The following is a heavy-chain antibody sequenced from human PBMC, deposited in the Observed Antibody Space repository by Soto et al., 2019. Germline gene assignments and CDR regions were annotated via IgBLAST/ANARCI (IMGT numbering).Heavy chain of an antibody. D-gene: IGHD4-17*01. J-gene: IGHJ4*02. CDR2: THYSGST. V-gene: IGHV4-59*01. CDR3: ARDNGDYVYDY. CDR1: GASISNYY. Sequence: PSETLSLTCTASGASISNYYWTWIRQPPGKGLEWIGYTHYSGSTDYNSYLKSRVTISVDMSKNQVSLKLTSVSAADTAVYYCARDNGDYVYDYWGQGTLVTVS.